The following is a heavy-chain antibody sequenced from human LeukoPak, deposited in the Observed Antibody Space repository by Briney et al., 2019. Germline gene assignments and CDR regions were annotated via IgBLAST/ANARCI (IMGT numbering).Heavy chain of an antibody. CDR1: GYSISSGYY. Sequence: SETLSLTCAVSGYSISSGYYCGWIRQPPGKGLEWIGSIYHSGSTYYNPSLKSRVTISVDTSKNQFSLKLSSVTAADTAVYYCATEVGQWLVRTWGQGTLVTVSS. J-gene: IGHJ5*02. CDR2: IYHSGST. V-gene: IGHV4-38-2*01. CDR3: ATEVGQWLVRT. D-gene: IGHD6-19*01.